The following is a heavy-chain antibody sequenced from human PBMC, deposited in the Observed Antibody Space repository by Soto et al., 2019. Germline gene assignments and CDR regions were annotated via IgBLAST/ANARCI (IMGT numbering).Heavy chain of an antibody. CDR2: IYYSGST. V-gene: IGHV4-59*01. CDR1: GGSISSYY. CDR3: ASFSSSWYDNYSYYMDV. D-gene: IGHD6-13*01. Sequence: SETLSLTCTVSGGSISSYYWSWIRQPPGKGLEWIGYIYYSGSTNYNPSLKSRVTISVDTSKNQFSLKLSSVTAADTAVYYCASFSSSWYDNYSYYMDVWGKGITVTVSS. J-gene: IGHJ6*03.